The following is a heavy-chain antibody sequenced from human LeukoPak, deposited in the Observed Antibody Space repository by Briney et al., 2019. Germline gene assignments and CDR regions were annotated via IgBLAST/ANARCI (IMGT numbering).Heavy chain of an antibody. V-gene: IGHV4-31*03. CDR3: ARDLYGDYHSIDY. CDR2: IYYSGST. J-gene: IGHJ4*02. Sequence: SQTLSLTCTVSGGSISSGGYYWSWIRQHPGKGLEWIGYIYYSGSTYYNPSLKSRVTISVDTSKNQFSLKLSSVTAADTAVYYCARDLYGDYHSIDYWGQGTLVTVSS. CDR1: GGSISSGGYY. D-gene: IGHD4-17*01.